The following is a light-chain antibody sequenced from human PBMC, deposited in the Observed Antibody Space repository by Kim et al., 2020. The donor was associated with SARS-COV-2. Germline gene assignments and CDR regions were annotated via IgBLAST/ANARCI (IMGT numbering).Light chain of an antibody. V-gene: IGKV3-20*01. CDR3: QQYGTSPWT. CDR1: QSVSSSY. CDR2: GAS. Sequence: SPGERATLSSRAIQSVSSSYLAWYQQKSGQAPRLLIYGASSRATGIPDRFSGSGSGTDFTLTISRLEPEDFAVYYCQQYGTSPWTFGQGTKVDIK. J-gene: IGKJ1*01.